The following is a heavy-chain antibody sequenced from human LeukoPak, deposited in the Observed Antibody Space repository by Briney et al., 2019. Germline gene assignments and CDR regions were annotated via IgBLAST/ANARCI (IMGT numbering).Heavy chain of an antibody. Sequence: ASVKVSCKASGYTFTGYYMHWVRQPPGQGLEWMGWINPNSGGTNYAQKFQGRVTMTRGTSISTAYMELSRLRSDDTAVYYCARVAARPGASDIWGQETMVTVSS. V-gene: IGHV1-2*02. J-gene: IGHJ3*02. CDR3: ARVAARPGASDI. D-gene: IGHD6-6*01. CDR1: GYTFTGYY. CDR2: INPNSGGT.